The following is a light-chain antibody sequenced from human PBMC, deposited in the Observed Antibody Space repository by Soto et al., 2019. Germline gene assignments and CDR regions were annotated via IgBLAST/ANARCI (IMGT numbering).Light chain of an antibody. Sequence: EIVLTQSPGTLSLSPGERATLSCRASQSVSSRFLVWYQQKPGQAPRLLIDGASSRATGIPDRFSGSGSGRDVTLTISRLEPEDFAVYYCHQYDSSPPTCGQGTKVEIK. CDR1: QSVSSRF. CDR3: HQYDSSPPT. CDR2: GAS. V-gene: IGKV3-20*01. J-gene: IGKJ1*01.